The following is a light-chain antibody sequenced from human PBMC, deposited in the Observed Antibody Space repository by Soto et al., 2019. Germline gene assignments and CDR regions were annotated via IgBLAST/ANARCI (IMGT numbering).Light chain of an antibody. Sequence: DIQVTQSPSSLSASVGDRVTITCRASQNINNYLNWYQQKPGKAPKLLIYAASSLQSGVPSRFSGSGSGTEFNLTISSLQPEDFATYYCQQSFSTLWTFGQGNKVEIK. J-gene: IGKJ1*01. CDR1: QNINNY. CDR2: AAS. CDR3: QQSFSTLWT. V-gene: IGKV1-39*01.